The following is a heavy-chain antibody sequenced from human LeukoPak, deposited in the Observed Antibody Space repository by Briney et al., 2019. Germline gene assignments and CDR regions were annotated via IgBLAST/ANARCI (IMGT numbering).Heavy chain of an antibody. J-gene: IGHJ5*02. Sequence: SETLSLTCTVSGGSISSYYWSWIRQPAGKGLEWIGRIYTSGSTNYNPSLKSRVTMSVDTSKNHISLKLRSVTAADTAVYDCAKSSIAARGGRDWFDPWGQGTLVTVCS. V-gene: IGHV4-4*07. CDR1: GGSISSYY. CDR2: IYTSGST. CDR3: AKSSIAARGGRDWFDP. D-gene: IGHD6-6*01.